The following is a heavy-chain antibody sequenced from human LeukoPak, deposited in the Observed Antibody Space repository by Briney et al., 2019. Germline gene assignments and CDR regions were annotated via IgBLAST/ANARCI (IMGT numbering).Heavy chain of an antibody. CDR2: IYSGGNT. Sequence: GGSLRLSCAASGFTVSSNYMSWVRQAPGKGLEWVSVIYSGGNTYYTDSEKGRFTISRDNPKNTVFLQMGSLRGEDTAVYYCARCYYDGSGFYYYFDYWGQGTLVTVSS. V-gene: IGHV3-53*01. J-gene: IGHJ4*02. CDR3: ARCYYDGSGFYYYFDY. CDR1: GFTVSSNY. D-gene: IGHD3-22*01.